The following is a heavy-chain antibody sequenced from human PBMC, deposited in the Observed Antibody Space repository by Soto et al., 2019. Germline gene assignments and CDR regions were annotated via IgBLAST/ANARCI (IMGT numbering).Heavy chain of an antibody. J-gene: IGHJ6*02. CDR1: GGSISSSSYY. V-gene: IGHV4-39*01. CDR3: ARFRYILTGPKTYYYHGMDV. D-gene: IGHD3-9*01. CDR2: IYYSGST. Sequence: PSETLSLTCTVSGGSISSSSYYWGWIRPPPGKGLEWIGSIYYSGSTYYNLSLKSRVTISVDTSKNQFSLKLSSVTAADTAVYHCARFRYILTGPKTYYYHGMDVWGQGTTVTVSS.